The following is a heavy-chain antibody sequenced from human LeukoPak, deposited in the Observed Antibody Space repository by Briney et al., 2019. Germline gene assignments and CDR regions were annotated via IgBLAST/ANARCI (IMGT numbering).Heavy chain of an antibody. V-gene: IGHV3-48*04. CDR2: ISSSGSTI. Sequence: PGGSLRLSCAASGFTFSSYAMSWVRQAPGKGLEWVSYISSSGSTIYYADSVKGRFTISRDNAKNSLYLQMNSLRAEDTAVYYCARVGITIFGVAPLTLDPWGQGTLVTVSS. CDR1: GFTFSSYA. CDR3: ARVGITIFGVAPLTLDP. J-gene: IGHJ5*02. D-gene: IGHD3-3*01.